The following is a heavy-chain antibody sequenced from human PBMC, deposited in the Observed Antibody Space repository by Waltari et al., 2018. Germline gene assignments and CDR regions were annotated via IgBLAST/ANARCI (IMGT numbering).Heavy chain of an antibody. V-gene: IGHV5-51*01. CDR3: ARHVGGYCRSGTCYSDS. CDR2: ICPGDSYT. CDR1: GYSFTSHW. D-gene: IGHD2-15*01. J-gene: IGHJ4*02. Sequence: EVQLVQSGAEVKKPGESLKISCKGSGYSFTSHWIAWVRQMPGKGLEWMGIICPGDSYTRYSPSFQGQVTIAVDKSISTAYLQWSSLEASDTAMYYCARHVGGYCRSGTCYSDSWGQGTLVTVSS.